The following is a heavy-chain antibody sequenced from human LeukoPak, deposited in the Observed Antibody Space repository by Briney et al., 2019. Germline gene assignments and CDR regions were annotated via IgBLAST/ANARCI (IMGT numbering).Heavy chain of an antibody. CDR3: TRTPEVWSGRPLDY. CDR1: GFTFGDYA. V-gene: IGHV3-49*04. Sequence: QHGGSLRLSCTASGFTFGDYAMGWVRQAPGKGLEWVGFIRSKAYGGTTEYAASVKGRFTISRDDSKSIAYLQMNSLKTEDTAVYYCTRTPEVWSGRPLDYWGQGTLVTVSS. D-gene: IGHD3-3*01. CDR2: IRSKAYGGTT. J-gene: IGHJ4*02.